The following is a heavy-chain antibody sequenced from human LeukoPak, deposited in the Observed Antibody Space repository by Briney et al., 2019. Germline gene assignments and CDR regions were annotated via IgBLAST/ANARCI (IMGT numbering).Heavy chain of an antibody. CDR3: ARETYYYDSSGYYKGYYFDY. CDR2: IIPIFGAA. Sequence: GASVKVSCKASGGTFSSYAISWVRQAPGQGLEWMGGIIPIFGAANYTQKFQGRVTITADESTSTAYMELSSLRSEDTAVYYCARETYYYDSSGYYKGYYFDYWGQGTLVTVSS. CDR1: GGTFSSYA. J-gene: IGHJ4*02. V-gene: IGHV1-69*13. D-gene: IGHD3-22*01.